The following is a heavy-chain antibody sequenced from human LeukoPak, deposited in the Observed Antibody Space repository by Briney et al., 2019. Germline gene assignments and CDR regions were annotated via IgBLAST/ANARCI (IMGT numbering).Heavy chain of an antibody. CDR3: ARGLGAVSNYYYYYMDV. CDR2: INHSGST. V-gene: IGHV4-34*01. CDR1: GGSFSGYY. D-gene: IGHD3-10*01. J-gene: IGHJ6*03. Sequence: SETLSLTCAVYGGSFSGYYWSWIRQPPGKGLEWIGEINHSGSTNYNPSLKSRVTISVDTSKNQFSLKLSSVTAADTAVYYCARGLGAVSNYYYYYMDVWVKGTTVTVSS.